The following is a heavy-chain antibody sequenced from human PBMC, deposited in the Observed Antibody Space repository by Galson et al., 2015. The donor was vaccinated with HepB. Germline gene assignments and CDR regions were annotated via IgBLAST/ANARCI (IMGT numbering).Heavy chain of an antibody. CDR2: ISYDGNDK. CDR1: GFSFSYYS. V-gene: IGHV3-30*18. CDR3: AKDSGYSQPYFDH. D-gene: IGHD3-22*01. Sequence: SLRLSCAASGFSFSYYSMHWVRQAPGKGLERVASISYDGNDKNYADSVKGRFTLSSDTSKNTLSLQMSSLRVEHTAVYYCAKDSGYSQPYFDHWGQGTLVTVSS. J-gene: IGHJ4*02.